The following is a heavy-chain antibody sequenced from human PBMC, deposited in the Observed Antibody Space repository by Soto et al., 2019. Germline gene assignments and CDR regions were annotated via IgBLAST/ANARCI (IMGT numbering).Heavy chain of an antibody. D-gene: IGHD6-13*01. V-gene: IGHV4-59*08. CDR2: IYYSGST. Sequence: QVQLQESGPGLVKPSETLSLTCTVSGGSISSYYWSWIRQPPGKGLEWIGYIYYSGSTNYNPSLKSRVSISVDKSKNQFSLKLSSVTAADTAVYYCARHRGWSRSWYYYYYGMDVWGQGTTVTVSS. CDR1: GGSISSYY. J-gene: IGHJ6*02. CDR3: ARHRGWSRSWYYYYYGMDV.